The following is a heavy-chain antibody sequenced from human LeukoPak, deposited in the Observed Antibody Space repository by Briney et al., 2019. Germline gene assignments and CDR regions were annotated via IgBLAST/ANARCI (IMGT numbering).Heavy chain of an antibody. D-gene: IGHD6-19*01. V-gene: IGHV3-23*01. J-gene: IGHJ4*02. Sequence: GGSLRLSCAASGFTFSSYAMSWVRQAPGKGLEWVSAISGSGGSTYYADSVKGRFTISRDNAKNSLYLQMNSLRAEDTAVYYCARDPAGAVAGTGHFDYWGQGTLVTVSS. CDR3: ARDPAGAVAGTGHFDY. CDR2: ISGSGGST. CDR1: GFTFSSYA.